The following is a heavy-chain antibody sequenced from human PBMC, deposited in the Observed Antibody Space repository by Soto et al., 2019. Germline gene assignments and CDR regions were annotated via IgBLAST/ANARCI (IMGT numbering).Heavy chain of an antibody. J-gene: IGHJ6*02. Sequence: LRLSCAASGFTFNNYEMNWVRQAPGKGLEWVSYISGSGSTIYYADSVKGRFTNSRDNAKNSLYLQMNSLRVEDTAVYYCARDTGGYCSSTSCHGMDVWGQGTTVNVS. CDR3: ARDTGGYCSSTSCHGMDV. D-gene: IGHD2-2*01. CDR2: ISGSGSTI. CDR1: GFTFNNYE. V-gene: IGHV3-48*03.